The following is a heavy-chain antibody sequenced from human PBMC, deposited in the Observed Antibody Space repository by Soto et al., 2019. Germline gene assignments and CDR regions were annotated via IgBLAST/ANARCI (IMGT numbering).Heavy chain of an antibody. CDR3: ARDSGLLWFGDRAYYFDY. V-gene: IGHV4-31*03. CDR2: IYYSGST. J-gene: IGHJ4*02. Sequence: SETLSVTCTVSGGSISSGGYYWSWIRQHPGKGLEWIGYIYYSGSTYYNPSLKSRVTISVDTSKNQFSLKLSSVTAADTAVYYCARDSGLLWFGDRAYYFDYWGQGTLVTVSS. CDR1: GGSISSGGYY. D-gene: IGHD3-10*01.